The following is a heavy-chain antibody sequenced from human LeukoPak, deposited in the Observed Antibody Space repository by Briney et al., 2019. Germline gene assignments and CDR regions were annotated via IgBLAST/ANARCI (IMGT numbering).Heavy chain of an antibody. Sequence: SETLSLTCTVSGGSISSSSYYWGWIRQPPGKGLEWIGSIYYSGSTYYNPSLKSRVTISVDTSKNQFSLKLSSVTAADTAVYYCARVSGYSSGWYNDYWGQGTLVTVSS. CDR2: IYYSGST. J-gene: IGHJ4*02. CDR1: GGSISSSSYY. D-gene: IGHD6-19*01. CDR3: ARVSGYSSGWYNDY. V-gene: IGHV4-39*07.